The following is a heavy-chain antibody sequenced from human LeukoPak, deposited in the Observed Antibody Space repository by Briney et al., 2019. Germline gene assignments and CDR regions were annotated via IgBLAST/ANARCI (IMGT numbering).Heavy chain of an antibody. Sequence: AGGSVRLSCAASGFTFSSYEMNWVPQAPGKGLEWVSSISSSRSYIYYSDPVKGRFTISRDNARNSLYLQMNSLRAEDTAVYYCARAAENYGGRFDSWGQGTLVTVSS. V-gene: IGHV3-21*01. J-gene: IGHJ4*02. CDR3: ARAAENYGGRFDS. CDR2: ISSSRSYI. D-gene: IGHD3-16*01. CDR1: GFTFSSYE.